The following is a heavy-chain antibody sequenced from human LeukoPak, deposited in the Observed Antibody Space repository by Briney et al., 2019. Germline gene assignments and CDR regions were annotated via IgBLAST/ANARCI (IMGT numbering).Heavy chain of an antibody. V-gene: IGHV3-30*04. D-gene: IGHD3-10*01. Sequence: GGSLRLSCAASGFTFSSYAMHWVRQAPGKGLGWVTVISYDGSNKYYADSVKGRFTISRDISENTLYLQMNSLRAEDTAVYFCARGGRWLWFGDLGSELSDYGLDVWGKGTTVTVSS. CDR1: GFTFSSYA. CDR2: ISYDGSNK. J-gene: IGHJ6*04. CDR3: ARGGRWLWFGDLGSELSDYGLDV.